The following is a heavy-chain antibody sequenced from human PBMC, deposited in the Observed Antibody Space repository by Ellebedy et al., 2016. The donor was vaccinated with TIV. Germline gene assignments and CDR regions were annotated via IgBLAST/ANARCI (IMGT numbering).Heavy chain of an antibody. J-gene: IGHJ4*02. CDR2: IYNSGST. D-gene: IGHD6-19*01. V-gene: IGHV4-39*01. CDR1: GASISTSTDY. Sequence: MPGGSLRLSCTVSGASISTSTDYRGWIRQPPGLGLEWIGSIYNSGSTYYNSSLESRVTVSVDRSKNQVSLKLSSVTAADTAVYYCVRRSGPKYFFDFWGQGTLVTVSS. CDR3: VRRSGPKYFFDF.